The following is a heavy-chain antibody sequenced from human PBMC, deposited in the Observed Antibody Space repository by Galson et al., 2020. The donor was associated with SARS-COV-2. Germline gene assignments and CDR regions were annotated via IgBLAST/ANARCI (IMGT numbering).Heavy chain of an antibody. V-gene: IGHV4-38-2*02. D-gene: IGHD6-13*01. CDR3: ARERESYSCSWYRWFDP. J-gene: IGHJ5*02. CDR2: ISHSGTI. CDR1: GYSISSGYY. Sequence: SETLSLTCAVSGYSISSGYYWCWIRQPPGEGLVWIGSISHSGTINSNPSLKSRITMTVDTSKNQFSLKLRSVTAADMAEYYCARERESYSCSWYRWFDPWGQGTLVTVSS.